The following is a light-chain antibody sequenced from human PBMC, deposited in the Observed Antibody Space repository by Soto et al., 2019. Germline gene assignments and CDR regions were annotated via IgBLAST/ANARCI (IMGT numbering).Light chain of an antibody. CDR1: QSISSW. J-gene: IGKJ3*01. V-gene: IGKV1-5*01. CDR3: QQYNSYSRT. CDR2: DAS. Sequence: DIQMTQSPSTMSASVGDRVTITCRASQSISSWLAWYQQKPGKAPKLLIYDASSLDSGVPSRFSGSGSGTEFTLTSSSRQPDDFATYCCQQYNSYSRTFGPGTKVAI.